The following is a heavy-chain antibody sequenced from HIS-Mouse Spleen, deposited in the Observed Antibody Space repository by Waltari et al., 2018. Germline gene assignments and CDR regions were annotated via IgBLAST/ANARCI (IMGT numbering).Heavy chain of an antibody. CDR1: GCSLRSSSYY. CDR3: AREIPYSSSWYDWYFDL. V-gene: IGHV4-39*07. J-gene: IGHJ2*01. CDR2: IYYLGST. Sequence: QLQLQESGPGLVKPSETLSLTCTVSGCSLRSSSYYWGWIRQPPGKGLEWIGSIYYLGSTYYNPSLKSRVTISVDTSKNQFSLKLSSVTAADTAVYYCAREIPYSSSWYDWYFDLWGRGTLVTVSS. D-gene: IGHD6-13*01.